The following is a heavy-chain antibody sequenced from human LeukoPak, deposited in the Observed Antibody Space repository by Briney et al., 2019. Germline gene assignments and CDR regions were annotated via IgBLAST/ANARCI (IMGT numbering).Heavy chain of an antibody. Sequence: GGSLRLSCAASGFTFSTYGIHWVRQAPGKGLEWVAVISYDGSNKYYADSVKGRFTVSRDNSKSTLYLQMNSLRAEDTAIYYCAKDMSNWNDVTTPDNWGQGTLVTVSS. J-gene: IGHJ4*02. CDR1: GFTFSTYG. V-gene: IGHV3-30*18. D-gene: IGHD1-1*01. CDR3: AKDMSNWNDVTTPDN. CDR2: ISYDGSNK.